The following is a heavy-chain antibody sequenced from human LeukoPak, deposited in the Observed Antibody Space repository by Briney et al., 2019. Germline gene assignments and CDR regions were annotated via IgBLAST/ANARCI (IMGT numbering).Heavy chain of an antibody. CDR2: IYYSGST. Sequence: SETLSLTCIVSGGSISSYYWNWIRQPPGKGLEWIGYIYYSGSTNYNPSLESRVTISVDTTKNQFSLNLSSVTAADTALYYCARDGGYGDYYFDYWGQGTLVTVSS. D-gene: IGHD4-17*01. J-gene: IGHJ4*02. CDR1: GGSISSYY. CDR3: ARDGGYGDYYFDY. V-gene: IGHV4-59*01.